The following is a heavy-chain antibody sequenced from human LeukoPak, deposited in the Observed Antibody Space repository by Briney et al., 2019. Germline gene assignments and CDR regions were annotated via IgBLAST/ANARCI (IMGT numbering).Heavy chain of an antibody. CDR2: ISSSSNYI. Sequence: GGSLRLSCAASGFTFSSYAMSWVRQAPGKGLEWVSSISSSSNYIYYADSMKGRFTISRDNAKNSLFLQMNSLRAEDTAVYYCARGGRGNAIDYWGQGTLVTVSS. CDR3: ARGGRGNAIDY. CDR1: GFTFSSYA. J-gene: IGHJ4*02. D-gene: IGHD4-23*01. V-gene: IGHV3-21*01.